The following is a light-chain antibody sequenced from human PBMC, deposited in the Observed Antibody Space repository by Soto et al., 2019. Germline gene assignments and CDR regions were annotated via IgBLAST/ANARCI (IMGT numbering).Light chain of an antibody. V-gene: IGLV7-46*01. CDR3: LLSYSGARPVV. CDR1: TGAVTSGHY. Sequence: QAVVTQEPALTVSPGGTVTLTCGSSTGAVTSGHYPYWFQQKPGQAPRTLIYDTSNKHSWTPARFSGSLLGGKAALTLSGAQPEDEAESYCLLSYSGARPVVSGRGTKVTV. CDR2: DTS. J-gene: IGLJ2*01.